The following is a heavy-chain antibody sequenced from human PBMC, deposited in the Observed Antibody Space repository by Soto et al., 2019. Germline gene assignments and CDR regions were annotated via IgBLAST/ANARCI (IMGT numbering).Heavy chain of an antibody. J-gene: IGHJ3*02. CDR2: ISVSGSTV. CDR3: ARTQWLSYAFDM. CDR1: GFSLSSYE. Sequence: GGSLRLSCAVSGFSLSSYEMNWVRQAPGKGLEWVSYISVSGSTVYYADSVKGRLTISRDNAKNSLDLQMNSLRAEDTAVYYCARTQWLSYAFDMWGQGAKVTVSS. D-gene: IGHD5-12*01. V-gene: IGHV3-48*03.